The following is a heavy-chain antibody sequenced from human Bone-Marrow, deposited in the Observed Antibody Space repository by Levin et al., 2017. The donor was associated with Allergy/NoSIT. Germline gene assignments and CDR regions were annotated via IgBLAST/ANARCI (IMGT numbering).Heavy chain of an antibody. J-gene: IGHJ4*02. CDR1: GFTFSSYA. Sequence: GGSLRLSCVASGFTFSSYAMSWVRQAPGKGLEWVSAISGSGGDTYYADSVKGRFTISRDNSKNTLYLQMNSLRAEDTAVYFCAKDRSLERRGIFDYWGQGTLVTVSS. V-gene: IGHV3-23*01. CDR2: ISGSGGDT. D-gene: IGHD1-1*01. CDR3: AKDRSLERRGIFDY.